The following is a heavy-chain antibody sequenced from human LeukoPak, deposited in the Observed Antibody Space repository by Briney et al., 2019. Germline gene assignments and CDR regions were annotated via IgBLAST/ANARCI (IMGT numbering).Heavy chain of an antibody. Sequence: SETLSLTCTVSGGSISSYYWSWIRQPPGKGLEWIGYIYYSGSTNYNPSLKSRVTISLDTSKNQFSLKLSSVTAADTAVYYCARDRGTVVTTLYYYYMDVWGKGTPVTVSS. D-gene: IGHD3-22*01. CDR3: ARDRGTVVTTLYYYYMDV. J-gene: IGHJ6*03. V-gene: IGHV4-59*01. CDR1: GGSISSYY. CDR2: IYYSGST.